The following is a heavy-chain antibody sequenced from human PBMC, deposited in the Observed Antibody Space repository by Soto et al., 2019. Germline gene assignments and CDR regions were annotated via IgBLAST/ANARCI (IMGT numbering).Heavy chain of an antibody. CDR3: ASIAVAGTDFDY. V-gene: IGHV3-30-3*01. CDR2: ISYDGSNK. CDR1: GFTFSSYA. J-gene: IGHJ4*02. Sequence: ESGGGVVQPGRSLRLSCAASGFTFSSYAMHWVRQAPGKGLEWVAVISYDGSNKYYADSVKGRFTISRDNSKNTLYLQMNSLRAEDTAVYYCASIAVAGTDFDYWGQGTLVTVSS. D-gene: IGHD6-19*01.